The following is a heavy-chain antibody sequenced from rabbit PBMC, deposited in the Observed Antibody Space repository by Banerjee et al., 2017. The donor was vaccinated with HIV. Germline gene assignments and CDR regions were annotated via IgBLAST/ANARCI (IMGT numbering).Heavy chain of an antibody. V-gene: IGHV1S40*01. Sequence: QSLEESGGDLVKPGASLTLTCTASGFSFSSNYWICWVRQAPGKGLEWIACIWADSGSTYYASWAKGRFTISKTSSTTVTLQMTSLTAADTATYFCARDPAGDGYARFNLWGQGTLVTVS. CDR3: ARDPAGDGYARFNL. D-gene: IGHD6-1*01. CDR2: IWADSGST. CDR1: GFSFSSNYW. J-gene: IGHJ4*01.